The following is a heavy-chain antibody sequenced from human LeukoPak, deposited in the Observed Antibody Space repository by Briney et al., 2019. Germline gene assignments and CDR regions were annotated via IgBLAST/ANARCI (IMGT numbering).Heavy chain of an antibody. V-gene: IGHV3-64D*06. CDR3: VKDRRYYYGSGSYYNNYFDY. Sequence: PGCSLRLSCSASGFTFSSYAMHWVRQAPGKGLEYVSAISSNGGSTYYADSVKGRFTISRDNSKNTLYLQMSSLRAEDTAVYYCVKDRRYYYGSGSYYNNYFDYWGQGTLVTVSS. CDR1: GFTFSSYA. J-gene: IGHJ4*02. D-gene: IGHD3-10*01. CDR2: ISSNGGST.